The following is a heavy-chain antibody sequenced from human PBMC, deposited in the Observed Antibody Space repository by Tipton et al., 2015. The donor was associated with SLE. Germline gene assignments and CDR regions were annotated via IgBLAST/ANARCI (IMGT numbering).Heavy chain of an antibody. CDR2: SHYSGST. V-gene: IGHV4-59*01. Sequence: TLSLTCAVYGGSFSGYYWSWIRQTPGKGLEWIGYSHYSGSTSYNSSLKSRVIISIDTSKNQVSLKLSSVTAADTAVYYCARNEYADNNNWFDPWGQGILVIVSS. J-gene: IGHJ5*02. CDR1: GGSFSGYY. CDR3: ARNEYADNNNWFDP. D-gene: IGHD3-16*01.